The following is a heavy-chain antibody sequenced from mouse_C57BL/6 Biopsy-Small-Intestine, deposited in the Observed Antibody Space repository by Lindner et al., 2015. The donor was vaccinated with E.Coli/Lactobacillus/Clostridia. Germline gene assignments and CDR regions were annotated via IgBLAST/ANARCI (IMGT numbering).Heavy chain of an antibody. J-gene: IGHJ2*01. V-gene: IGHV1-9*01. CDR2: ILPGSGST. CDR1: GYTFTGYW. Sequence: VQLQESGAELMKPGASVKLSCKASGYTFTGYWIEWVKQRPGHGLEWIGEILPGSGSTTYKEKFKGKATFTVDTSSNTAYMQFSSLTTEDSAIYYCRTGHFDYWGQGTTLTVSS. D-gene: IGHD4-1*01. CDR3: RTGHFDY.